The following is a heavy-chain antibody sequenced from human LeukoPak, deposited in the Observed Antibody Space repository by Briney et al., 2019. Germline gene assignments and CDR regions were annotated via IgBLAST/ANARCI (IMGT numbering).Heavy chain of an antibody. J-gene: IGHJ4*02. CDR1: GFTVSSNY. CDR2: IYSGGDT. D-gene: IGHD4/OR15-4a*01. V-gene: IGHV3-66*01. CDR3: ARGLTVDF. Sequence: GRSLRLSCAASGFTVSSNYMSWVRQAPGKGLEWVSLIYSGGDTYYPDSVKGRFTISRDNAKNSLYLQMNSLRADDTAVFYCARGLTVDFWGQGTLVTVSS.